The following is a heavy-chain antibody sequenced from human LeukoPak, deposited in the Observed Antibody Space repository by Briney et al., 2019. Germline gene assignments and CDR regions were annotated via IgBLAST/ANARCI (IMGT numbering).Heavy chain of an antibody. CDR3: AREGRDCSSTSCYLDY. CDR2: IYSGGGNT. CDR1: GFTVSSNY. J-gene: IGHJ4*02. V-gene: IGHV3-66*01. D-gene: IGHD2-2*01. Sequence: GGSLRLSCAASGFTVSSNYMNWVRQAPGKGLEWVSVIYSGGGNTYYADSVKGRFTISRDNAKNSLYLQMNSLRAEDTAVYYCAREGRDCSSTSCYLDYWGQGTLVTVSS.